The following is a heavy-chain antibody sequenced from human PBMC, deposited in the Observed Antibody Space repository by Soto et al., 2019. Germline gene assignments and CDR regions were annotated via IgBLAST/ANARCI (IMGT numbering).Heavy chain of an antibody. D-gene: IGHD2-21*02. CDR2: ISSGSDNI. CDR1: GFRFSDHS. V-gene: IGHV3-48*02. Sequence: GGSLRLSCVASGFRFSDHSMTWVRQSPGKGLQWIAYISSGSDNIYYAESVRGRFTVSRDNAKNALFLQMNSLRDDDTATYYCARLPKGSLVTAWGQGTRVTVSS. CDR3: ARLPKGSLVTA. J-gene: IGHJ4*02.